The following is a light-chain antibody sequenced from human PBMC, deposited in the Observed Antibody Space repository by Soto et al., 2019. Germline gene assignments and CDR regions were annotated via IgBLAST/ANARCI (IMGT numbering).Light chain of an antibody. J-gene: IGLJ2*01. Sequence: QSVLTQPPSVSGAXXXRVXXXCTGSSSNIGAGYDVHWYQQLPGTAPKLLIYGDTNRPSGVPDRFSGSRSGTSASLAITGLQAEDETDYYCQSYDSSLSDVVFGGGTKLTVL. CDR2: GDT. V-gene: IGLV1-40*01. CDR3: QSYDSSLSDVV. CDR1: SSNIGAGYD.